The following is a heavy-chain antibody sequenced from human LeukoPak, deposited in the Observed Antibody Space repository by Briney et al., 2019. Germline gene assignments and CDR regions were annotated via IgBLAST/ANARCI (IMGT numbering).Heavy chain of an antibody. CDR1: GGSISSGDYY. D-gene: IGHD6-6*01. J-gene: IGHJ4*02. V-gene: IGHV4-30-4*08. CDR3: ASRIAARGGWYYFDY. CDR2: IYYSGST. Sequence: SQTLSLTCTVSGGSISSGDYYWSWIRQPPGKGLEWIGYIYYSGSTYYNPSLKSRVTISVDTSKNQFSLKLSSVTAADTAVYYCASRIAARGGWYYFDYWGQGTLVTVSS.